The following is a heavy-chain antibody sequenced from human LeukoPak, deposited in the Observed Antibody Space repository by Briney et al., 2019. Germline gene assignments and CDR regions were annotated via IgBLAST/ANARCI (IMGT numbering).Heavy chain of an antibody. J-gene: IGHJ4*02. V-gene: IGHV3-23*01. Sequence: GGSLRLSCAASGFTFSIYAMNWVRQAPGKGLEWVSSISANSGETHYADSVKGRFTISRDNSKNTLYLQINNPRVEDTAVYYCAKRYYDFPLDYWGQGTLVTVSS. D-gene: IGHD3-3*01. CDR3: AKRYYDFPLDY. CDR2: ISANSGET. CDR1: GFTFSIYA.